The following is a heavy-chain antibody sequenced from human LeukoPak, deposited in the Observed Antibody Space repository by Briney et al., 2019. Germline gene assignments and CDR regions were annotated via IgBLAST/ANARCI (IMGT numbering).Heavy chain of an antibody. Sequence: SETLSLTRTVSGGSISSYYWSWIRQPPGKGLEWIGYIYYSGSTNYNPSLKSRVTISVDTFKNQFSLKLSSVTAADTAVYYCARGSMDSSSWRYDYWGQGTLVTVSS. CDR2: IYYSGST. CDR3: ARGSMDSSSWRYDY. D-gene: IGHD6-13*01. CDR1: GGSISSYY. J-gene: IGHJ4*02. V-gene: IGHV4-59*01.